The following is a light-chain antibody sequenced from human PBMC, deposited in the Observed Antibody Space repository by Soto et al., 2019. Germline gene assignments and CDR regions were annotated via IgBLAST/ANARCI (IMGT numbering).Light chain of an antibody. J-gene: IGKJ1*01. V-gene: IGKV3-20*01. CDR2: GAS. CDR3: QQYGSSPGT. CDR1: QSVSSSS. Sequence: EIVLTQSPGTPSLSPGERATVSCRASQSVSSSSLAWYQQKPGQAPRLLIYGASSRATGIPDRFSGSGSGTDFTLTISRLEPEDFAVYYCQQYGSSPGTFGQGTKVDI.